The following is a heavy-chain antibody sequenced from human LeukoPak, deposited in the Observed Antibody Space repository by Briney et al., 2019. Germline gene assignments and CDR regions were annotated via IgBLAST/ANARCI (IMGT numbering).Heavy chain of an antibody. D-gene: IGHD2-15*01. CDR1: GGSISSYY. CDR3: ARGAPVEVAATLYYMDV. V-gene: IGHV4-4*07. J-gene: IGHJ6*03. Sequence: SETLSLTCTVSGGSISSYYWSWIRQPAGKGLEWIGRIYTSGSTNYNPSLKSRVTMSVDTSKNQFSLKLSSVTAADTAVYYCARGAPVEVAATLYYMDVWGKGTTVTISS. CDR2: IYTSGST.